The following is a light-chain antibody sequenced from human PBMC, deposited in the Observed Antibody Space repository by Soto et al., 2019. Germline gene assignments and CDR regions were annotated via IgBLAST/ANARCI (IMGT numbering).Light chain of an antibody. V-gene: IGKV3-20*01. CDR1: QSVSSYY. CDR2: AAS. Sequence: EIALTQSPGTLSLSPGERATLSCRASQSVSSYYLAWYQQKPGQAPRLLIYAASSRATGIPDRFSGGGSGTDFTLTISRLEPEDFAVYYCQQCGSSPWTFGQGTKVDNK. J-gene: IGKJ1*01. CDR3: QQCGSSPWT.